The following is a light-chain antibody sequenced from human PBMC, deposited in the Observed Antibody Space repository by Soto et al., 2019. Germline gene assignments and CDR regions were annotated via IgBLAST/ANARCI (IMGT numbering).Light chain of an antibody. CDR1: QSISSW. CDR3: QQYNSYPFT. CDR2: DAS. V-gene: IGKV1-5*01. J-gene: IGKJ2*01. Sequence: DIQMTQSPSTLSASVGDRVTITCRASQSISSWFAWYQQKPGKAPKLLIYDASSLESGVPSRFSGSGSGTEFTLTISSLQPDDFATYYCQQYNSYPFTFGQGTKVEIK.